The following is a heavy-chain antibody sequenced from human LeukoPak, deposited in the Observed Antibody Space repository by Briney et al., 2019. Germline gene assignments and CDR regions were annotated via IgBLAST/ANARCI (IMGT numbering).Heavy chain of an antibody. Sequence: GGSLRLSCAASGFTFNTYAMNWVRQAPGKGLEWVSAISGSGGSTYYADSVKGRFTISRDNSKNTLYLQMNSLRAEDTAVYYCAKDRDDYGGTPGAFDIWGQGTMVTVSS. CDR1: GFTFNTYA. D-gene: IGHD4-23*01. V-gene: IGHV3-23*01. CDR3: AKDRDDYGGTPGAFDI. J-gene: IGHJ3*02. CDR2: ISGSGGST.